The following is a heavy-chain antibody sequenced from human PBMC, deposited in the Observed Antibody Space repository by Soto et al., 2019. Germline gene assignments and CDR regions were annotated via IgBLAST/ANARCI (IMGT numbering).Heavy chain of an antibody. CDR3: AKDPRSGWYNLGWFDP. J-gene: IGHJ5*02. D-gene: IGHD6-19*01. CDR1: GSPFISYA. Sequence: EVQLLESGGGLVQPGGSLRLSCAASGSPFISYAMSWVRQAPGRGLEWVSTISGSGGNTYYADAVKGRFTITSDSSKKTLYLQMNRLRVDDTAICYGAKDPRSGWYNLGWFDPWGQGTLVTVSS. CDR2: ISGSGGNT. V-gene: IGHV3-23*01.